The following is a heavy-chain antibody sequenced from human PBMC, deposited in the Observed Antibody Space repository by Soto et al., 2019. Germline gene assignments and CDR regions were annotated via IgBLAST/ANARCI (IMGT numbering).Heavy chain of an antibody. CDR3: AIQEVGGTYVYTFDS. CDR2: IYYSGST. D-gene: IGHD1-26*01. V-gene: IGHV4-39*01. Sequence: PSETLSLTCAVSGGSITSSSYYWGWIRQPPGKGLEWIGSIYYSGSTYYNPSLKSRVTISVDTSKNQFSLKLSSVTAADTALYYCAIQEVGGTYVYTFDSWGQGIRVNVSS. CDR1: GGSITSSSYY. J-gene: IGHJ5*01.